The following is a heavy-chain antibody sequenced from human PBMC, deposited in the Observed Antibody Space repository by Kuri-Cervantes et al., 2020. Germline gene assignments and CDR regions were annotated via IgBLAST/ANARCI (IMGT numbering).Heavy chain of an antibody. V-gene: IGHV4-39*07. Sequence: GSLRLSCTVSGGSISSSSYYWGWIRQPPGKGLEWIGSIYYSGSTYYNPSLKGRVTISVDTSKNQFSLKLSSVTAADTAVYYCARTLLWFGEKIDYWVQGTLVTVSS. CDR1: GGSISSSSYY. D-gene: IGHD3-10*01. J-gene: IGHJ4*02. CDR2: IYYSGST. CDR3: ARTLLWFGEKIDY.